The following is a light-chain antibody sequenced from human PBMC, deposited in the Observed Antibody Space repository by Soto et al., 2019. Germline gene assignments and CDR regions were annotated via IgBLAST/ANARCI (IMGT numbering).Light chain of an antibody. V-gene: IGKV3-20*01. J-gene: IGKJ1*01. CDR3: QQYGISPRT. CDR1: QSVSSSY. Sequence: EIVLTQSPGTLSLSPGERATLSCRASQSVSSSYLAWYQQEPGQAPRLLIYDASSRATGIPDRFSGSGSGTDFTLTISRLEPEDFAVYYCQQYGISPRTFGQGTKVEIK. CDR2: DAS.